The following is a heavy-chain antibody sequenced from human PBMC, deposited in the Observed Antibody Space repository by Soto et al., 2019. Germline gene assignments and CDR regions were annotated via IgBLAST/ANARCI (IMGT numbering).Heavy chain of an antibody. D-gene: IGHD3-3*01. Sequence: GASVKVSCKASGYTFTGYYMHWVRQAPGQGLEWMGWINPNSGNTGYAQKFQGRVTMTRNTSISTAYMELSSLRSEDTAVYYCARRDYDFWSGYPYYYMDVWGKGTTVTVSS. J-gene: IGHJ6*03. V-gene: IGHV1-8*02. CDR1: GYTFTGYY. CDR3: ARRDYDFWSGYPYYYMDV. CDR2: INPNSGNT.